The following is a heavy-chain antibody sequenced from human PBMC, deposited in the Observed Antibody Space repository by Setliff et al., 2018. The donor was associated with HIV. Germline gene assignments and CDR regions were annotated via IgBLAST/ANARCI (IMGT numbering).Heavy chain of an antibody. CDR3: ARVGSYWSTFDY. V-gene: IGHV7-4-1*02. D-gene: IGHD2-8*02. J-gene: IGHJ4*02. CDR1: GYTLTTYG. CDR2: LNTETGNS. Sequence: ASVKVSCKASGYTLTTYGISWVRQAPGQGLQWMGWLNTETGNSMYAQGFTGRFVFSLDTSVSTAYLQINSLKAEDTAMYYCARVGSYWSTFDYWGQGALVTVSS.